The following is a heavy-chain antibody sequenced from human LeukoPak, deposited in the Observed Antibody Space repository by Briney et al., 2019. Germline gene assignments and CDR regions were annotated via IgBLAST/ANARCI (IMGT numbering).Heavy chain of an antibody. V-gene: IGHV4-59*01. D-gene: IGHD6-19*01. Sequence: SETLSLTCTVSGGSISSYYWSWIRQSPGKGLEWIGYIYYSGSTNYNPSLKGRVTISVDTSKNQFSLKLSSVTAADTAVYYCARGGWTPRYYFDYWGQGTLVTVSS. CDR3: ARGGWTPRYYFDY. J-gene: IGHJ4*02. CDR2: IYYSGST. CDR1: GGSISSYY.